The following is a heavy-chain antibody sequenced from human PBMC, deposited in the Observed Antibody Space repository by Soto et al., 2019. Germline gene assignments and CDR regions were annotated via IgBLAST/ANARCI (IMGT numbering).Heavy chain of an antibody. CDR1: VFSFISYA. V-gene: IGHV3-23*01. CDR3: AEPLGGYQYYGVDV. CDR2: ISGSGGST. J-gene: IGHJ6*02. Sequence: GALRLSGAASVFSFISYAISWVYKAPGKGLEWVSTISGSGGSTYYADSVKGRFTISRDNSKNTLYLQMNSLRAEDTAVYYCAEPLGGYQYYGVDVWGQGTTVTVSS. D-gene: IGHD2-2*01.